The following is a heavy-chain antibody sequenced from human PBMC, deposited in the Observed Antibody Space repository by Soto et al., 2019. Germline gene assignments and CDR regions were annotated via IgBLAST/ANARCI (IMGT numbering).Heavy chain of an antibody. CDR2: VHHSGSP. CDR1: GDSITSSSYY. J-gene: IGHJ3*02. V-gene: IGHV4-39*02. CDR3: AREATVTQRADDGFDI. D-gene: IGHD4-17*01. Sequence: SETLSLTCIVLGDSITSSSYYWGWIRQSPGKGLEWIGSVHHSGSPYYNPSLKTRVTISVDTSKNEFSLKLSSVTAAETAVYYCAREATVTQRADDGFDIWGPGTMVTVSS.